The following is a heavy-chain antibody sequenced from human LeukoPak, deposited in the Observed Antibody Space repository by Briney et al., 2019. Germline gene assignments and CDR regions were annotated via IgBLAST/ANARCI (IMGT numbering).Heavy chain of an antibody. CDR1: GFTFSSCA. V-gene: IGHV3-23*01. CDR2: ISGSGGST. D-gene: IGHD4-11*01. CDR3: VRSEIDDYSKY. Sequence: PGGSLRLSCAASGFTFSSCAMSWVRQAPGKGLEWVSAISGSGGSTYYADSVKGRFTISRDNSKNTLYLQMNSLRAEDTAVYYCVRSEIDDYSKYWGQGTLVIVSS. J-gene: IGHJ4*02.